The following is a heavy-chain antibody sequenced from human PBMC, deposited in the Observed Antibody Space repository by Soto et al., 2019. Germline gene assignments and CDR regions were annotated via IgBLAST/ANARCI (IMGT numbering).Heavy chain of an antibody. Sequence: QVQLQQWGAGLLKPSETLSLTCAVYGGSFSGYYWSWIRQPPGKGLEWIGEINHSGSTNYNPSLKRRVTRSVDPSNNQFSLKLSAVTAAATAVYYCARAPTVTTPLRRNCFDPWGQGTLVTVSS. D-gene: IGHD4-17*01. CDR2: INHSGST. CDR1: GGSFSGYY. V-gene: IGHV4-34*01. CDR3: ARAPTVTTPLRRNCFDP. J-gene: IGHJ5*02.